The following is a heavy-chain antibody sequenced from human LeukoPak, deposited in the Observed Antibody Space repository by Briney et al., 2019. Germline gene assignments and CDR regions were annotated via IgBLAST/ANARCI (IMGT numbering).Heavy chain of an antibody. Sequence: PSETLSLTCTVASGSISSYYWSWVRQPPGKGLEWIGSIYHSGSTNYNPSLKSRVTISVDTSKNQFSLKLRSVTAADTAVYYCARTTEGYCRGRSCYSYYYYMDVWGKGTTVTVSS. D-gene: IGHD2-15*01. V-gene: IGHV4-59*01. CDR1: SGSISSYY. CDR3: ARTTEGYCRGRSCYSYYYYMDV. J-gene: IGHJ6*03. CDR2: IYHSGST.